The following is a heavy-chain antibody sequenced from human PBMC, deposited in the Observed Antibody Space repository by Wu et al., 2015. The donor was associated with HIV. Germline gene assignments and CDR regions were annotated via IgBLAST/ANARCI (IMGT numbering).Heavy chain of an antibody. CDR2: TPAYNNAP. J-gene: IGHJ4*02. CDR3: AIIGAVSFDY. V-gene: IGHV1-18*04. Sequence: QVQLVQFGAEVKKPGGSVKVSCKASGYTFTGYFLHWVRQAPGQGLEWMGWTPAYNNAPSYAQKFQGRVTMTADTSTATAYMELRSLNSDDTAVYWCAIIGAVSFDYWGQGTLVTVSS. D-gene: IGHD1-26*01. CDR1: GYTFTGYF.